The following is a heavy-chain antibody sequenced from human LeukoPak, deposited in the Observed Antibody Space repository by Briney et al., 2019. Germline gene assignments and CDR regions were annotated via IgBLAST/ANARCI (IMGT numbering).Heavy chain of an antibody. J-gene: IGHJ5*02. CDR1: GFSLSTSGVG. V-gene: IGHV2-5*01. CDR2: IYWNDDK. Sequence: SGPTLVKPTQTLTLTCTFSGFSLSTSGVGVGWIRQPPGKALEWLALIYWNDDKRYSPSLKSRLTITKDTSKNQVVLTMTNMDPVDTATYYCAHSRLLWFGDNNWFDPWGQGTLVTVSS. D-gene: IGHD3-10*01. CDR3: AHSRLLWFGDNNWFDP.